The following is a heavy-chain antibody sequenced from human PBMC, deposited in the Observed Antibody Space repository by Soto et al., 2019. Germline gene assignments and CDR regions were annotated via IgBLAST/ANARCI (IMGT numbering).Heavy chain of an antibody. CDR3: ARGRYCSGGSCYNPYYYAMDV. CDR2: IGTAGDT. J-gene: IGHJ6*02. D-gene: IGHD2-15*01. V-gene: IGHV3-13*01. Sequence: GGSLRLSCAASGVTFSYYDMHWVRQAPGRGLEWVSAIGTAGDTYYPGSVKGRFTISRENVKNSLYLQMHSLRAEDTAVYYCARGRYCSGGSCYNPYYYAMDVWGQGTTVTVSS. CDR1: GVTFSYYD.